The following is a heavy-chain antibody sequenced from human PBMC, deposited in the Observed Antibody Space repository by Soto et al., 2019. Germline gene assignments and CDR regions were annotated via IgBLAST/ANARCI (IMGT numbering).Heavy chain of an antibody. J-gene: IGHJ2*01. D-gene: IGHD2-2*01. V-gene: IGHV3-33*01. Sequence: SLRLSCAASGFTISNYGMHCVRQTPDKGLEWVAVIWYDGSIIHYEDFVKGRFTISRDNSKNTLYLQMNSLRAEDTAVYYCATPSSGCCSASCAYWYFDLWGRGTLVTVSS. CDR2: IWYDGSII. CDR1: GFTISNYG. CDR3: ATPSSGCCSASCAYWYFDL.